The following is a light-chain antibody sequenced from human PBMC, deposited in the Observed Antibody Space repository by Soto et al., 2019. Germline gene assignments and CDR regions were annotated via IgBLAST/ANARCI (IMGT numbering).Light chain of an antibody. CDR3: QHYKSDSWT. J-gene: IGKJ1*01. Sequence: IQMTPSHSTLSASVGERVTITRRARQSNSGWLVWYQHKPWKAPKLVIDDPSTLERGGPSRLSGSGSGTEFTLSISGLQPYYFGTYYCQHYKSDSWTFGQGTKVDI. V-gene: IGKV1-5*01. CDR1: QSNSGW. CDR2: DPS.